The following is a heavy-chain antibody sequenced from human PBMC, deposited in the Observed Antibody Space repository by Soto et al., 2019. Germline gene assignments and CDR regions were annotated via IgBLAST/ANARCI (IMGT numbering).Heavy chain of an antibody. CDR2: IIPIFGTA. CDR1: GGTFSSYA. J-gene: IGHJ4*02. CDR3: ARGSGYSSSWSPFDY. Sequence: SGKVSCKASGGTFSSYAISWVRQAPGQGLEWMGGIIPIFGTANYAQKFQGRVTITADESTSTAYMELSSLRSEDTAVYYCARGSGYSSSWSPFDYWGQGTLVTVSS. D-gene: IGHD6-13*01. V-gene: IGHV1-69*13.